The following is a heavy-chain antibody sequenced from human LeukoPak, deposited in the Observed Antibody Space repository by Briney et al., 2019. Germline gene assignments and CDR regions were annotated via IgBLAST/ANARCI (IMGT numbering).Heavy chain of an antibody. Sequence: PGGTLRLSCAASGFTFNTYGMTWVRQAPGKGLEWVANIKQDGSEKYYVDSVKGRFTISRDNAKNSLYLQMNSLRAEDTAVYYCARISHWNVLAWGQGTLVTVSS. CDR1: GFTFNTYG. V-gene: IGHV3-7*01. J-gene: IGHJ5*02. CDR2: IKQDGSEK. D-gene: IGHD1-1*01. CDR3: ARISHWNVLA.